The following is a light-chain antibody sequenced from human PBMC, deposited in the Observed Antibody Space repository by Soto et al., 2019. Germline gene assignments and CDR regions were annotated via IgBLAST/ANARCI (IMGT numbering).Light chain of an antibody. CDR2: DAS. CDR1: QSVSSY. CDR3: QQRSNWPG. J-gene: IGKJ4*02. Sequence: EIVLTQSPATLSLSPGERATLSCRASQSVSSYLAWYQQKPGQAPRLLIYDASNRATGIPARFSGSGSGTAFTLTISSLVPEDFAVYYCQQRSNWPGFGGGTKVEIK. V-gene: IGKV3-11*01.